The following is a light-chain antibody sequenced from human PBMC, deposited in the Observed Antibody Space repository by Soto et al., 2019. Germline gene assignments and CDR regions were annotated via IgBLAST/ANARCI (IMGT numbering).Light chain of an antibody. J-gene: IGLJ3*02. CDR2: EVS. V-gene: IGLV2-14*01. CDR1: SSDVGGYNY. CDR3: SSYTSSSTPKV. Sequence: QSALTQPASVSGSPGQSITISCTGTSSDVGGYNYVSWYQQHPGKAPKLMIYEVSHWPSGVSNRFSGSKSGNTASLTISGLQAEDEADYYCSSYTSSSTPKVFGGGTKLTVL.